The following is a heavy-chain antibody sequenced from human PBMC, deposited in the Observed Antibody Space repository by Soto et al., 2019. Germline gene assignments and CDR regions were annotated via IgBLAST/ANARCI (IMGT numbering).Heavy chain of an antibody. CDR3: ARSLGIVVVPAAMPHYFDY. V-gene: IGHV4-30-4*01. D-gene: IGHD2-2*01. CDR2: IYYSGST. CDR1: GGSISSGDYY. Sequence: SETLSLTCTVSGGSISSGDYYWSWIRQPPGKGLEWIGYIYYSGSTYYNPSLKSRVTISVDTSKNQFSLKLSSVTAADTAVYYCARSLGIVVVPAAMPHYFDYWGQGTLVTVSS. J-gene: IGHJ4*02.